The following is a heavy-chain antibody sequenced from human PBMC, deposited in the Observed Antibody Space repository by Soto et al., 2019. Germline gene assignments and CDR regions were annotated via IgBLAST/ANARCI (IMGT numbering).Heavy chain of an antibody. CDR1: GFTFSSSG. D-gene: IGHD3-3*01. V-gene: IGHV3-33*01. CDR3: ATDVESFNVLRFLEWSTYYMDV. Sequence: PGGSLRLSCAASGFTFSSSGMHWVRQAPGKGLEWVAGIWCDGSNKYYADSVQGRFTISRDNSKNTLYLQMNSLRAEDNGVYYCATDVESFNVLRFLEWSTYYMDVWGQGTTVTV. J-gene: IGHJ6*03. CDR2: IWCDGSNK.